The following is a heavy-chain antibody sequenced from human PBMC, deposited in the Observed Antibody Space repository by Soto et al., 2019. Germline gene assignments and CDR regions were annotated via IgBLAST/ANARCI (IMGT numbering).Heavy chain of an antibody. J-gene: IGHJ4*02. V-gene: IGHV2-5*02. D-gene: IGHD3-3*01. CDR2: IYWDDDK. CDR1: GFSLTTSGVG. CDR3: APIVIRTVFGLVTTTAIYFVF. Sequence: QITLNESVPTVVRPTETLTLTCRFSGFSLTTSGVGVGWIRQSPGKAPEWLALIYWDDDKRYSASLTSRLTITKDTSMNQVVLTVSDLDPTDTATYYCAPIVIRTVFGLVTTTAIYFVFWGEVTPVAVSS.